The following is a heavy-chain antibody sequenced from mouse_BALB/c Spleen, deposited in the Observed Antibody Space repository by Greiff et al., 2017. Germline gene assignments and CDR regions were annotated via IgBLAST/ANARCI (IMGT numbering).Heavy chain of an antibody. Sequence: LVKPGASVKISCKASGYSFTGYSMHWVKQSHGKSLEWIGYISCYNGATSYNQKFKGKATLTVDTSSSTAYMQFNSLTSEDSAVYYCARERTTVVASPPDYAMDYWGQGTSVTVSS. CDR1: GYSFTGYS. CDR2: ISCYNGAT. CDR3: ARERTTVVASPPDYAMDY. V-gene: IGHV1S34*01. J-gene: IGHJ4*01. D-gene: IGHD1-1*01.